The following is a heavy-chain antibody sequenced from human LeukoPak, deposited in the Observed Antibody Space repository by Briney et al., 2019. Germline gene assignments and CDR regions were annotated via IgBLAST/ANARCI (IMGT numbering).Heavy chain of an antibody. Sequence: PGGSLRLSCAASGFTFSSYEMNWVRQAPGKGLEWVSYISSSSSTIYYADSVKGRFTISRDNAKNSLYLQMNSLRAEDTAVYYCARDAYCGGDCYYRSEPVDYWGQGTLVTVSS. CDR3: ARDAYCGGDCYYRSEPVDY. D-gene: IGHD2-21*02. CDR1: GFTFSSYE. CDR2: ISSSSSTI. J-gene: IGHJ4*02. V-gene: IGHV3-48*01.